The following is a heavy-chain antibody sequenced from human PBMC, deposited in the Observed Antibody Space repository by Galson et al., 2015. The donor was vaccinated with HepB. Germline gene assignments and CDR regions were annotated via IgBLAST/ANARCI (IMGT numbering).Heavy chain of an antibody. V-gene: IGHV1-3*01. CDR2: INADNGNT. D-gene: IGHD2-2*01. CDR1: GYTLTRHA. Sequence: SVKVSCKASGYTLTRHAMHWVRQAPGQGLEWMGWINADNGNTKYSPKFQGRVTIARDTSASTAYMELSSLTSEDTAVYYCARGVPPPVAPATAFDYWGQGTLVTVSS. CDR3: ARGVPPPVAPATAFDY. J-gene: IGHJ4*02.